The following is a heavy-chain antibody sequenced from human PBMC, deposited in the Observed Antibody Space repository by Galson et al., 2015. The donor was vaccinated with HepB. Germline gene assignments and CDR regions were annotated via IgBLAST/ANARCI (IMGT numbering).Heavy chain of an antibody. CDR1: GFTFSSYW. CDR3: ARVEASAELRFLEWLVDYYGMDV. V-gene: IGHV3-7*03. J-gene: IGHJ6*02. CDR2: IKQDGSEK. D-gene: IGHD3-3*01. Sequence: SLRLSCAASGFTFSSYWMSWVRQAPGKGLEWVANIKQDGSEKYYVDSVKGRFTISRDNAKNSLYLQMNSLRAEDTAVYYCARVEASAELRFLEWLVDYYGMDVWGQGTTVTVSS.